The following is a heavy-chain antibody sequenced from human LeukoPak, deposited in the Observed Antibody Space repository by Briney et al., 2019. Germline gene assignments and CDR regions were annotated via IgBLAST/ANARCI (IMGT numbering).Heavy chain of an antibody. J-gene: IGHJ3*02. CDR1: GDSVSSNSAA. V-gene: IGHV6-1*01. Sequence: SQTLSLTCAISGDSVSSNSAAWNWIRQSPSRGLEWLGRTYYRSKWYNDYAVSVKSRITINPDTSKNQFSLQLNSVTPEDTAVYYCARVWLDVKTGNSESDAFDIWGQGTMVTVSS. CDR3: ARVWLDVKTGNSESDAFDI. CDR2: TYYRSKWYN. D-gene: IGHD1-1*01.